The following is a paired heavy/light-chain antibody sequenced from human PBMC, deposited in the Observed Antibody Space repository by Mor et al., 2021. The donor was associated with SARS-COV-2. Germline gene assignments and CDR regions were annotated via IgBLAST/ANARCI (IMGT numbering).Light chain of an antibody. CDR3: QQYNSYYPRYT. CDR1: QSISSW. Sequence: DIQMTQSPSTLSASVGDRVTITCRASQSISSWLAWYQQKPGKAPKLLIYKASSLESGVPSRFSGSGSGTEFTLTISSLQPDDFATYYCQQYNSYYPRYTFGQGTKLEVK. V-gene: IGKV1-5*03. J-gene: IGKJ2*01. CDR2: KAS.
Heavy chain of an antibody. CDR3: ARRAPGYCSGGSCYLFDY. J-gene: IGHJ4*02. CDR2: IYYSGST. V-gene: IGHV4-39*01. CDR1: GGSISSGSYY. D-gene: IGHD2-15*01. Sequence: QLQLQESGPGLVKPSETLSLTCTVSGGSISSGSYYWGWIRQPPGKGLEWIGNIYYSGSTYYNPSLKSRATISVDTSKNQFSLKLSSVTAADTAVYYCARRAPGYCSGGSCYLFDYWGQGTLVTVSS.